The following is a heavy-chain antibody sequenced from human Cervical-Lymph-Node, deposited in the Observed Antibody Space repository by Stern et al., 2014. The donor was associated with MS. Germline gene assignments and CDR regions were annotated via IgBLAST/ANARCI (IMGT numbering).Heavy chain of an antibody. D-gene: IGHD1-26*01. CDR3: ARHKWELEMGCFDY. CDR2: IYYSGTT. V-gene: IGHV4-59*08. J-gene: IGHJ4*02. Sequence: QVQLQESGPGLVKPSETLSLTCTVSGGSISGYYWSWIRQPPGKGLEWIAYIYYSGTTNYNPSLKSPVTISMDTSNNQFSLNLSSVTAADTAVYFCARHKWELEMGCFDYWGQGTLVTVSS. CDR1: GGSISGYY.